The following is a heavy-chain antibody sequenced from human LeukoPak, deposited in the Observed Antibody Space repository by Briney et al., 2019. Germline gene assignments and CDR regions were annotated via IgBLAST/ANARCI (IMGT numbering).Heavy chain of an antibody. D-gene: IGHD1-26*01. CDR3: ARDREALGPTGTFDY. Sequence: ASVKVSCKASGGTFSSYAISWVRQAPGQGLEWMGGIIPIFGTANYAQKFQGRVTITTDESTSTAYMELSSLRSEDTAVYYCARDREALGPTGTFDYWGQGTLVTVSS. V-gene: IGHV1-69*05. CDR2: IIPIFGTA. CDR1: GGTFSSYA. J-gene: IGHJ4*02.